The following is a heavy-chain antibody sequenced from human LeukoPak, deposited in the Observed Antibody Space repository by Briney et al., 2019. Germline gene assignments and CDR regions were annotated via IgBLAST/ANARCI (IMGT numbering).Heavy chain of an antibody. Sequence: GGSLRLSCAASGFTFSNYAMNWVRQAPGKGLEWVANIKQDGSEKYYVDSVKGRFTISRDNAKNSLYLQMNSLRAEDTAVYYCARERGSYNDYWGQGTLVTVSS. J-gene: IGHJ4*02. V-gene: IGHV3-7*01. CDR3: ARERGSYNDY. D-gene: IGHD1-26*01. CDR1: GFTFSNYA. CDR2: IKQDGSEK.